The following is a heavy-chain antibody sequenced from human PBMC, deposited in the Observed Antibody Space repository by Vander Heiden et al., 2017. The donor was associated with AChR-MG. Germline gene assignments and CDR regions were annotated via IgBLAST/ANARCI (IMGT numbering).Heavy chain of an antibody. CDR1: GFTFEYYA. D-gene: IGHD3-10*01. Sequence: EVQLVESGGGLVQPGRSLRISCAAYGFTFEYYAMQWVRQAPGKGLEWVSGISWNSGSIGYADSVKGRFTISRDNAKNSLYLQMNSLRAEDTALYYCAKDLLWYYGSGSPPGDGMDVWGQGTTVTVSS. CDR3: AKDLLWYYGSGSPPGDGMDV. CDR2: ISWNSGSI. V-gene: IGHV3-9*01. J-gene: IGHJ6*02.